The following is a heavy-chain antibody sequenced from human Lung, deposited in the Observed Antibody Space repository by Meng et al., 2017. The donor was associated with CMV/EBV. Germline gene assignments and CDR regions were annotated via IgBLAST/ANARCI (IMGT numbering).Heavy chain of an antibody. J-gene: IGHJ4*02. CDR2: IYYTGST. D-gene: IGHD5-24*01. CDR1: GGSIGSGGYY. CDR3: AREAGRDGYATPKFDY. Sequence: QVQWQEWGPGLLKPSQTLSLTGTVSGGSIGSGGYYWSWIRQHPGKGLEWIGYIYYTGSTFYNPSLKSRVTISVDTSKNQFSLKLIPATAADTAVYYCAREAGRDGYATPKFDYWGQGTLVTASS. V-gene: IGHV4-31*03.